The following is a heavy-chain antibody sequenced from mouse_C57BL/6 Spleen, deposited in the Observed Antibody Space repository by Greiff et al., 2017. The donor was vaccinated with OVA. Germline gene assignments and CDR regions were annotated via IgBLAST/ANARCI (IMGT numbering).Heavy chain of an antibody. J-gene: IGHJ2*01. CDR3: AREGLGRADY. CDR1: GYTFTDYY. CDR2: IYPGSGNT. V-gene: IGHV1-76*01. Sequence: QVQLKESGAELVRPGASVKLSCKASGYTFTDYYINWVKQRPGQGLEWIARIYPGSGNTYYNEKFKGKATLTAEKSSSTAYMQLSSLTSEDSAVYFCAREGLGRADYWGQGTTLTVSS. D-gene: IGHD4-1*01.